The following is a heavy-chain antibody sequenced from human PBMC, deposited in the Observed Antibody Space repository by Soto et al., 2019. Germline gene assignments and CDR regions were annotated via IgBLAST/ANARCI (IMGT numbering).Heavy chain of an antibody. V-gene: IGHV4-30-4*01. CDR1: GGPIKTGDYY. D-gene: IGHD3-10*01. CDR2: VFYSGAT. CDR3: ARAGFSYGHLLF. Sequence: SETLSLTCNVSGGPIKTGDYYWNWIRQLPGKGLEWIGYVFYSGATNYSPSLKSRAAISMDTSKNQFSLSLTSVTAADTAVYYCARAGFSYGHLLFWGQGIRVTVSS. J-gene: IGHJ4*02.